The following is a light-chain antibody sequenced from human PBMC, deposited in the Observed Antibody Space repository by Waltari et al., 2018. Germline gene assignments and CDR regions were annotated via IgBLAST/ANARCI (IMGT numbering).Light chain of an antibody. Sequence: EIVMTQSPVTLSVSPAERVTLSCRASQSIRNNLAWDPQKAGQPPRILIYGASTRAPGLTARFSGSVSGTEFALTISSLQPEDFAVYYCHHYNKRPPSYTFGQGTRLEIK. CDR3: HHYNKRPPSYT. V-gene: IGKV3-15*01. CDR1: QSIRNN. CDR2: GAS. J-gene: IGKJ2*01.